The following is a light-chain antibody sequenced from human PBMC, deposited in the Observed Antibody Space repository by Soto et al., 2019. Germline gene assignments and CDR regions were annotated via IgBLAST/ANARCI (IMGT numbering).Light chain of an antibody. CDR1: QSISDS. V-gene: IGKV1-5*03. Sequence: DIQMTQSPSTLSASVGDRVTITCRASQSISDSLAWYQQKPGKAPKLLIYEASTLKSGVPSRFSGSRSGTEYTLTISRLQPDDFAFYYCQQYNGYWTFGQGTKVEIK. CDR3: QQYNGYWT. CDR2: EAS. J-gene: IGKJ1*01.